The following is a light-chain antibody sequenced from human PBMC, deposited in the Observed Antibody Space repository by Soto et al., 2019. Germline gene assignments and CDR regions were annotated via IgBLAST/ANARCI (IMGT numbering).Light chain of an antibody. Sequence: QSALTQPASVSGSPGQSITISCTGTSSDVGGYNYVSWYQQHPGKAPKLMIYDVSNRPSGVSNRFSVSKSGNTASLTISGLQAEDEADYYCSSYTSSSFGVFGTGTKVNVL. CDR1: SSDVGGYNY. CDR2: DVS. V-gene: IGLV2-14*01. CDR3: SSYTSSSFGV. J-gene: IGLJ1*01.